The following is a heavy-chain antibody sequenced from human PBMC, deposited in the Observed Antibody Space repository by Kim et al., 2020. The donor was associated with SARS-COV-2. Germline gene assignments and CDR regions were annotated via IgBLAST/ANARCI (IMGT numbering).Heavy chain of an antibody. CDR2: IYSGGST. CDR3: ARDRGVTMVRGGYYYGMDV. J-gene: IGHJ6*02. Sequence: GGSLRLSCAASGITVSSNYMSWVRQAPGKGLEWVSVIYSGGSTYYADSVKGRFTISRHNSKNTLYLQMNSLRAEDTAVYYCARDRGVTMVRGGYYYGMDVWGQGTTVTVSS. D-gene: IGHD3-10*01. V-gene: IGHV3-53*04. CDR1: GITVSSNY.